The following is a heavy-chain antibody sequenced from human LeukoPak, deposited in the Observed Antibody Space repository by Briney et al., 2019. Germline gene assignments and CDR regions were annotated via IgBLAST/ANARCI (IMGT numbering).Heavy chain of an antibody. V-gene: IGHV3-30*02. CDR3: AREGGTVVIGRFDY. D-gene: IGHD2-2*01. CDR1: GINFRASG. Sequence: GGSLRLSCAASGINFRASGMHWVRQAPGMGLEWVTFIQTDGGDKKFAASVAGRFTISRDNSKNTVYLHMSSLRPDDTALYYCAREGGTVVIGRFDYWGQGTLVTVSS. J-gene: IGHJ4*02. CDR2: IQTDGGDK.